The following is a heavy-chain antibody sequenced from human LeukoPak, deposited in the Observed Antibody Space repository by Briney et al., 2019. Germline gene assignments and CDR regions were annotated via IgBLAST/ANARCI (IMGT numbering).Heavy chain of an antibody. D-gene: IGHD2-15*01. CDR2: ISWNSGSI. CDR1: GFTFDDYA. J-gene: IGHJ4*02. Sequence: PGGSLRLSCAASGFTFDDYAMHWVRQAPGKGLEWVSGISWNSGSIDYADSVKGRFTNSRDNAKNSLYLQMNSLRAEDMALYYCAKETIPYCSGGSCTMGYFDYWGQGTLVTVSS. V-gene: IGHV3-9*03. CDR3: AKETIPYCSGGSCTMGYFDY.